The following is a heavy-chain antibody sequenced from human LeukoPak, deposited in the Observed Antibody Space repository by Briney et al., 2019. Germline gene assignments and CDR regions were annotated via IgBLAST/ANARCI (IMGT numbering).Heavy chain of an antibody. J-gene: IGHJ4*02. Sequence: GESLKISCKGSGYSFTSYWIGWVRQMPGKGLEWMGIIYPGDSDTRYSPSFQGQVTISADKSTNTAYLQWSSLKASDTAMYYCVRGGDVVVVVAAFDYWGQGTLVTVSS. CDR2: IYPGDSDT. CDR1: GYSFTSYW. CDR3: VRGGDVVVVVAAFDY. D-gene: IGHD2-15*01. V-gene: IGHV5-51*01.